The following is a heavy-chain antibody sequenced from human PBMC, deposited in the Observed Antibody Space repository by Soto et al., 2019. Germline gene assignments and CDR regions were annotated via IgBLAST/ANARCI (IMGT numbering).Heavy chain of an antibody. CDR1: GFSLSTCGVG. J-gene: IGHJ5*02. D-gene: IGHD1-20*01. CDR3: AHRLSPAGYKWNDDWFDP. V-gene: IGHV2-5*01. Sequence: ESGPTLVNPTQTLTLTCTFSGFSLSTCGVGVGWIRQPPGKALEWLALIYWNDDKRYSPSLKSRLTITKDTSKNQVVLTMTNMDPVDTATYYCAHRLSPAGYKWNDDWFDPWGQGTLVTVSS. CDR2: IYWNDDK.